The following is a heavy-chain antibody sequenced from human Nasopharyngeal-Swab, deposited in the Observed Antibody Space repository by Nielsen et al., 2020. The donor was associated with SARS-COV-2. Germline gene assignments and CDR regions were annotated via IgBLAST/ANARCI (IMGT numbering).Heavy chain of an antibody. V-gene: IGHV3-21*01. CDR3: ARDWGQGMTTMSKGYDY. Sequence: GESLKISCAASGFTFNSYGMNWVRQAPGKGLEWVSSISSDSSYIYYAASVKGRFTISRDNARNSLYLQMKSLRLEDTAVYFCARDWGQGMTTMSKGYDYWGQGTLVTASS. CDR1: GFTFNSYG. CDR2: ISSDSSYI. J-gene: IGHJ4*02. D-gene: IGHD5-24*01.